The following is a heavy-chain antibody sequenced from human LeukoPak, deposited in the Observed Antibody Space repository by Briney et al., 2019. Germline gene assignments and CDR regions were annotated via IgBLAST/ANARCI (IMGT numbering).Heavy chain of an antibody. Sequence: GGSLRLSCAASGFTFSSYWMSWVRQAPGKGLEWVANIKQDGSEKYYVDSVKGRFTISRDNAKNSLYLQMNSLRAEDTAVYYCAKDFTKSSGWYFDYWGQGTLVTVSS. CDR3: AKDFTKSSGWYFDY. CDR1: GFTFSSYW. CDR2: IKQDGSEK. V-gene: IGHV3-7*03. D-gene: IGHD6-19*01. J-gene: IGHJ4*02.